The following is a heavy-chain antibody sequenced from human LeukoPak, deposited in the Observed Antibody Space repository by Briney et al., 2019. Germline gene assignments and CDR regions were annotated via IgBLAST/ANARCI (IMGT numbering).Heavy chain of an antibody. J-gene: IGHJ6*04. Sequence: SETLSLTCTVSGGSLSSGDYYWSWIRQPPGTGLEWIGYIYYSGSTYYNPSLKSRVTISVDTSKNQFSLKLSSVTAADTAVYYCARDRWFGELSHYGMDIWGKGTTVTVSS. CDR3: ARDRWFGELSHYGMDI. CDR1: GGSLSSGDYY. V-gene: IGHV4-30-4*01. CDR2: IYYSGST. D-gene: IGHD3-10*01.